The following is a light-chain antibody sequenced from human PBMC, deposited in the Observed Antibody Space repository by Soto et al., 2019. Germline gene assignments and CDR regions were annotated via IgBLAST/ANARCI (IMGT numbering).Light chain of an antibody. Sequence: EIVLTQSPGTVSLSPGERATLSCRASQSVSSSYLAWYQQKPGQAPRLLIYGASSRATGIPDRFSCSGSGSDFTLTISRLEPEDFAVYYCQHYGSSPRTFGQGTKLEIK. V-gene: IGKV3-20*01. CDR2: GAS. CDR1: QSVSSSY. J-gene: IGKJ2*01. CDR3: QHYGSSPRT.